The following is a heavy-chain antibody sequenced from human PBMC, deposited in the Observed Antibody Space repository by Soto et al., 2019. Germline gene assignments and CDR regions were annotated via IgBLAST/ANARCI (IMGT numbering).Heavy chain of an antibody. CDR1: GFSSSSYA. CDR2: ISYKGSNK. CDR3: ARDNRPFNFWSGYYITPTFDY. V-gene: IGHV3-30-3*01. D-gene: IGHD3-3*01. Sequence: PGESLTLSCAPAGFSSSSYAMHWVRQAPDKGLEWVAVISYKGSNKHYADSVKGRFTISRSNTKNTLYLQMNSLRAEDRAVYYCARDNRPFNFWSGYYITPTFDYWGQGTLVTVSS. J-gene: IGHJ4*02.